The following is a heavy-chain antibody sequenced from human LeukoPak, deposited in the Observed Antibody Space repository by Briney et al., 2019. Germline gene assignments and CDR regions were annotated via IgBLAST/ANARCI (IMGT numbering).Heavy chain of an antibody. V-gene: IGHV3-7*01. CDR2: IKQDGSEK. D-gene: IGHD3-22*01. J-gene: IGHJ4*02. CDR3: ARDFPYYYDISGYYLDY. CDR1: GFTFSSYW. Sequence: GGSLRLSCAASGFTFSSYWMSWVRQAPGKGLEWVANIKQDGSEKYYVDSVKGRFTISRDNAKNSLYLQMNSLRAEDTAVYYCARDFPYYYDISGYYLDYWGQGTLVSVSS.